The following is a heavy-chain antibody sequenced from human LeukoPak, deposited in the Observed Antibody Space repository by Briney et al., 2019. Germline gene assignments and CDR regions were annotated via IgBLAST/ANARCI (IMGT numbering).Heavy chain of an antibody. CDR3: AKGGDFWSGYSNGMDV. V-gene: IGHV3-23*01. CDR2: ISGSGGST. D-gene: IGHD3-3*01. CDR1: GFTFSHFW. Sequence: GGSLRLSCAASGFTFSHFWMSWVRQAPGKGLEWVSAISGSGGSTYYADSVKGRFTISRDNSKNTLYLQMNSLRAEDTAVYYCAKGGDFWSGYSNGMDVWGQGTTVTVSS. J-gene: IGHJ6*02.